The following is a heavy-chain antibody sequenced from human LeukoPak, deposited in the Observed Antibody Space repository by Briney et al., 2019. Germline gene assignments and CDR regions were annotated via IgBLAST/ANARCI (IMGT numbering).Heavy chain of an antibody. J-gene: IGHJ4*02. V-gene: IGHV3-23*01. CDR2: ISGSGGST. D-gene: IGHD1-1*01. CDR3: AKGDNWNDVGYFDY. Sequence: PGGSLRLSCAASGFTFDDYAMHWVRQAPGKGLEWVSGISGSGGSTYYADSVKGRFTISRDNSKNTLYLQMNSLRAEDTAVYYCAKGDNWNDVGYFDYWGQGTLVTVSS. CDR1: GFTFDDYA.